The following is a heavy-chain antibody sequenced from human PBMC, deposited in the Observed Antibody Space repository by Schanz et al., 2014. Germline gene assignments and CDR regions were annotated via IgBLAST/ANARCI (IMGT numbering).Heavy chain of an antibody. CDR1: GFTFSSYA. CDR3: ARDLVTYHDFWSGQETGDRAFDL. Sequence: QEQLVESGGGAVQPGRSLRLSCAASGFTFSSYAVDWIRQAPGQGLEWVSFISYDGSLKSYLDSVKVRFTIARDNSKDTLLLELNSLRVKDTAVYYCARDLVTYHDFWSGQETGDRAFDLWGQGTMVTGSP. V-gene: IGHV3-30-3*01. CDR2: ISYDGSLK. D-gene: IGHD3-3*01. J-gene: IGHJ3*01.